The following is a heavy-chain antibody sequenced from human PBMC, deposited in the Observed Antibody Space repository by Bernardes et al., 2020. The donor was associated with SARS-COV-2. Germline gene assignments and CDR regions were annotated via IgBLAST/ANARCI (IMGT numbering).Heavy chain of an antibody. Sequence: GGSLRLSCAASGFTFSSYSMNWVRQAPGKGLEWVSSISSSSSYIYYADSVKGRFTISRDNAKNSLYLQMNSLRAEDTAVYYCARDSDDSGGDYYYGMDVWGQGTTVTVSS. D-gene: IGHD1-1*01. J-gene: IGHJ6*02. CDR1: GFTFSSYS. CDR2: ISSSSSYI. V-gene: IGHV3-21*01. CDR3: ARDSDDSGGDYYYGMDV.